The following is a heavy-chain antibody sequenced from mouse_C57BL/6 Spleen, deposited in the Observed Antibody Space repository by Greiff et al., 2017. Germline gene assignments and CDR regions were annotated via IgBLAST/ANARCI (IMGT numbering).Heavy chain of an antibody. D-gene: IGHD3-2*02. J-gene: IGHJ4*01. CDR3: ARDSRQLRSYYAMDY. CDR2: INPSSGYT. V-gene: IGHV1-4*01. CDR1: GYTFTSYT. Sequence: QVQLQQSGAELARPGASVKMSCKASGYTFTSYTMHWVKQRPGQGLEWIGYINPSSGYTKYNQKFKDKATLTADKSSSTAYMQLSSLTSEDSAVYYCARDSRQLRSYYAMDYWGQGTSVTVSS.